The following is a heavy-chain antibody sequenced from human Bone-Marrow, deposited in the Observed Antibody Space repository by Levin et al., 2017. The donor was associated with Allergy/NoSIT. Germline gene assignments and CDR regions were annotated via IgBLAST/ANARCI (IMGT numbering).Heavy chain of an antibody. J-gene: IGHJ6*02. D-gene: IGHD1-26*01. CDR2: IYSGGST. Sequence: QRGESLKISCAASGFTISSNYMSWVRQAPGKGLEWVSVIYSGGSTYYADSVKGRFTISRDNSKNTLYLQMNSLRAEDTAVYYCARDIASKWEYYYYGMDVWGQGTTVTVSS. CDR3: ARDIASKWEYYYYGMDV. CDR1: GFTISSNY. V-gene: IGHV3-53*01.